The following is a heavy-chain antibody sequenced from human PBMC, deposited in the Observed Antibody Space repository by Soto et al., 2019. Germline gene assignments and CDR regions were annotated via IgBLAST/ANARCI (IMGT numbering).Heavy chain of an antibody. CDR1: GYTFTSYY. J-gene: IGHJ2*01. CDR3: ARGVISMGERTNWYFDL. D-gene: IGHD3-10*01. V-gene: IGHV1-46*01. Sequence: QVQLVQSRAEVKKPGASEKVSCKASGYTFTSYYMHWVRQAPGQGLEWMGIINPSGGSTSYAQKFQGRVTMTRDTSTSTVYMELSSLRSEDTAVYYCARGVISMGERTNWYFDLWGRDTLVTVSS. CDR2: INPSGGST.